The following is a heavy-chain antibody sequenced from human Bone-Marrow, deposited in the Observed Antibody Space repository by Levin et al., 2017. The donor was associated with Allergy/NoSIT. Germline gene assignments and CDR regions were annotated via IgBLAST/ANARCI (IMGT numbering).Heavy chain of an antibody. Sequence: QTLSLTCTVSGVSISSSSFYWDLIRQPPGKGLEWIGSIYYSGSTYYNPSLKSRVTISADTSKNQFSLKLSSLTAADTAVYYCARHPPGIAASGGYFDYWGQGTLVTVSS. V-gene: IGHV4-39*01. D-gene: IGHD6-13*01. J-gene: IGHJ4*02. CDR2: IYYSGST. CDR1: GVSISSSSFY. CDR3: ARHPPGIAASGGYFDY.